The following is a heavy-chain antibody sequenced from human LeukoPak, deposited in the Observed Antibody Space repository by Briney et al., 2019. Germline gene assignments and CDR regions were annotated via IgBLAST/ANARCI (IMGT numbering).Heavy chain of an antibody. D-gene: IGHD6-19*01. J-gene: IGHJ4*02. V-gene: IGHV1-69*13. CDR1: GGTFSSYA. Sequence: GASVKVPCKASGGTFSSYAISWVRQAPGQGLEWMGGIIPIFGTANYAQKFQGRVTITADESTSTAYVELSSLRSEDTAVYYCARPPYGSGWYGPFDYWGQGTLVTVSS. CDR2: IIPIFGTA. CDR3: ARPPYGSGWYGPFDY.